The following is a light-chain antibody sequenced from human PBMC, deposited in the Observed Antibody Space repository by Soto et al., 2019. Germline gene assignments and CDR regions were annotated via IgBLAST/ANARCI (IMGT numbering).Light chain of an antibody. CDR2: DVS. Sequence: QSVLTQPASVSGSPGQSITISCTGTSSDVAGYNYVSWYQQYPGKAPKLMIHDVSDRPSGVSNRFSGSKSDNTASLTISGLQAEDEADYYCSSYTTNNTVIFGGGTKLTVL. J-gene: IGLJ2*01. V-gene: IGLV2-14*03. CDR1: SSDVAGYNY. CDR3: SSYTTNNTVI.